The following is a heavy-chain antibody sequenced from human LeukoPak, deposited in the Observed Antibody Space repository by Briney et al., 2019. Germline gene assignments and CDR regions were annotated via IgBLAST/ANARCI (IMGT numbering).Heavy chain of an antibody. J-gene: IGHJ3*02. CDR2: IYHSGST. Sequence: PSETLSLTCTVSGYSISSGYYWGWIRQPPGKGLEWIGSIYHSGSTYYNPSLKSRVTISVDTSKNQFSLKLSSVTAADTAVYYCAREGDGYSNAFDIWGQGTMVTVSS. V-gene: IGHV4-38-2*02. CDR1: GYSISSGYY. D-gene: IGHD6-13*01. CDR3: AREGDGYSNAFDI.